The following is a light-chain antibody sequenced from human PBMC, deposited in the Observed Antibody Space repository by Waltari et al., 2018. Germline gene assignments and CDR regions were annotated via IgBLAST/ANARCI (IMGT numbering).Light chain of an antibody. CDR1: QSLNSA. Sequence: EIVMTQSPATLSMSPGESDTLSCRASQSLNSAFAWYQQKPGQAPRLLIYSTSTRATGTPARFSGSGSGTEFTLTISSLQSEDFAIYYCQQYNYWPWTFGQGTRVEIK. CDR2: STS. V-gene: IGKV3D-15*01. J-gene: IGKJ1*01. CDR3: QQYNYWPWT.